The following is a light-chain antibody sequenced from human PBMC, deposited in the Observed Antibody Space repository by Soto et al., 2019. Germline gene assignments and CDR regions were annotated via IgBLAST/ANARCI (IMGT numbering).Light chain of an antibody. CDR1: QGISTW. CDR2: GAS. V-gene: IGKV1D-16*01. CDR3: RQYNAYPIT. Sequence: DIQLTQSPSSVSASVGDRVTITCRASQGISTWLAWYQQKPGKAPKVLIYGASNLQSGVPSRFSGSGSGTEFTLTISSLQPDDSATYYCRQYNAYPITLGQGTRLEIK. J-gene: IGKJ5*01.